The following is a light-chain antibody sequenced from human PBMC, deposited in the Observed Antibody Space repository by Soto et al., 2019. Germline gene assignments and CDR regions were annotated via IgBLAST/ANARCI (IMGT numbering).Light chain of an antibody. CDR1: QHIGSN. J-gene: IGKJ1*01. V-gene: IGKV3-15*01. CDR2: GAS. CDR3: QQYYNWPVT. Sequence: EIVMIQSPATLPVSPGERAMLACRSSQHIGSNLAWYQQNPGHAPSHLIYGASTRATGIPARFSDSRSGTEFTLTFSSLQSEDFAVYYCQQYYNWPVTFGQGTKVDI.